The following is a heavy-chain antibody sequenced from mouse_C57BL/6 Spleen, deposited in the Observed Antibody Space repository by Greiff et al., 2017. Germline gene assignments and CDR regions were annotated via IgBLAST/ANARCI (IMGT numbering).Heavy chain of an antibody. CDR3: AREEGMRDGLVLDY. CDR1: GYTFTSYG. CDR2: IYPRSGNT. Sequence: QVHVKQSGAELARPGASVKLSCKASGYTFTSYGIRWVKQRPGQGLEWIGKIYPRSGNTYYNEKFKGKATLTADKSSSTAYMELRSLTSEDSAVYCWAREEGMRDGLVLDYWGQGTTLTVSS. D-gene: IGHD2-10*02. V-gene: IGHV1-81*01. J-gene: IGHJ2*01.